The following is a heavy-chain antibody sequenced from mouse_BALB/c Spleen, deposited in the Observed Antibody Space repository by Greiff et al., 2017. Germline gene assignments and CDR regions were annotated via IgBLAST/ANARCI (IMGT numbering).Heavy chain of an antibody. V-gene: IGHV5-9-3*01. J-gene: IGHJ4*01. CDR1: GFTFSSYA. Sequence: EVQGVESGGGLVKPGGSLKLSCAASGFTFSSYAMSWVRQTPEKRLEWVATISSGGSYTYYPDSVKGRFTISRDNAKNTLYLQMSSLRSEDTAMYYCARRGGNYVMDYWGQGTSVTVSS. CDR2: ISSGGSYT. CDR3: ARRGGNYVMDY. D-gene: IGHD2-1*01.